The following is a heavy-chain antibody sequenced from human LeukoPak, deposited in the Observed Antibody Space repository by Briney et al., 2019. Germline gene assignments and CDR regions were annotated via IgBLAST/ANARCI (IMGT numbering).Heavy chain of an antibody. CDR3: ARDFRGGTGGLDC. Sequence: SETLSLTCIVSGGSISSHYWSWIRQPPGKGLEWIGYILYTGSTNYNPSLKSRVTMSVDTSKNQFSLKLSSVTAADTAVYYCARDFRGGTGGLDCWGQGTLVTVSS. D-gene: IGHD3/OR15-3a*01. CDR1: GGSISSHY. J-gene: IGHJ4*02. CDR2: ILYTGST. V-gene: IGHV4-59*11.